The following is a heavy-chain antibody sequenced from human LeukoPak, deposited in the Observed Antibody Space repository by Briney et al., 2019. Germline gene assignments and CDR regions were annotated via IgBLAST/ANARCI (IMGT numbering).Heavy chain of an antibody. J-gene: IGHJ4*02. CDR1: GGSISSSSYY. D-gene: IGHD6-19*01. CDR3: ARLRVAVIDY. Sequence: PSETLSLTCTVSGGSISSSSYYWGWIRQPPGKRLEWIGSIYYSGSTYYNPSLKSRVTISVDTSKNQFSLKLSSVTAADTAVYYCARLRVAVIDYWGQGTLVTVSS. V-gene: IGHV4-39*01. CDR2: IYYSGST.